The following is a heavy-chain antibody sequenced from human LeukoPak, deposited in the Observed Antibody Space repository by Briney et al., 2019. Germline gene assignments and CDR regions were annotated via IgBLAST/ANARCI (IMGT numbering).Heavy chain of an antibody. CDR1: GYSISSGYY. D-gene: IGHD3-10*01. J-gene: IGHJ4*02. CDR2: IYYAGST. V-gene: IGHV4-38-2*02. CDR3: ARIWFGEYQADY. Sequence: SETLSLTCTASGYSISSGYYWGWIRQPPGKGLEWIGHIYYAGSTYYNPSLKSRVTLPVDTSNNQFSLKLNSVTAADTAIYYCARIWFGEYQADYWGQGTLVTFSS.